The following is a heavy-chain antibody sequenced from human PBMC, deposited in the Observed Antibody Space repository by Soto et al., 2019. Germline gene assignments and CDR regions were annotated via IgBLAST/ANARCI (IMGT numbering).Heavy chain of an antibody. V-gene: IGHV2-5*02. CDR2: IYWDDDK. CDR1: GFSLSADGVG. CDR3: AHSRAPRVLDV. J-gene: IGHJ6*02. Sequence: QITLKESGPTLVKPTQTLTLTCTFSGFSLSADGVGVGWIRQPPGKALEWLALIYWDDDKRYSPSLKSRLTITKDTSRNQVVLTMTNMDLVDTATYYCAHSRAPRVLDVWGHGTTVTVSS. D-gene: IGHD2-8*01.